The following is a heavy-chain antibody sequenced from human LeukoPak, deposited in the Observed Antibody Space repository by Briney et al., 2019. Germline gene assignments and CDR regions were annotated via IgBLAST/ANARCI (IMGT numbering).Heavy chain of an antibody. CDR1: GGSISSYY. V-gene: IGHV4-59*12. CDR2: IYYSGST. J-gene: IGHJ5*02. D-gene: IGHD3-3*01. Sequence: SETLSLTCTVSGGSISSYYWSWIRQPPGKGLEWIGYIYYSGSTNYNPSLKSRVTISVDTSKNQFSLKLSSVTAADTAVYYCAREIGYDFWSGYYDDHNWFDPWGQGTLVTVSS. CDR3: AREIGYDFWSGYYDDHNWFDP.